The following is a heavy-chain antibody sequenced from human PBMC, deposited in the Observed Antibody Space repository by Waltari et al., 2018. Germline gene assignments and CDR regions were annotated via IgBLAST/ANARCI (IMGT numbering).Heavy chain of an antibody. CDR3: AREGARRTIFGVVIGYFDY. D-gene: IGHD3-3*01. CDR2: IYYRGST. J-gene: IGHJ4*02. Sequence: QLQLQESGPGLVKPSETLSLTCTVSGGSISSSSYYWGWIRQPPGKGLEWIGSIYYRGSTYYNPSLKSRVTISVDTSKNQFSLKLSSVTAADTAVYYCAREGARRTIFGVVIGYFDYWGQGTLVTVSS. CDR1: GGSISSSSYY. V-gene: IGHV4-39*01.